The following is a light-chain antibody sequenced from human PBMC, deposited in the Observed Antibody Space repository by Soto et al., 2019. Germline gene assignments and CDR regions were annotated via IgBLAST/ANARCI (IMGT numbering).Light chain of an antibody. J-gene: IGKJ4*01. CDR2: GAS. Sequence: EIVLTQSPGTVALSPGQRATLSCRASQAVSSSYLAWYQQKPGQPPRLLIYGASSRAAGIPDRFSGSGSGTVFTLTISRLEAEDFAVYFCQHYGSSPPLTFGGGTRVEIK. CDR1: QAVSSSY. CDR3: QHYGSSPPLT. V-gene: IGKV3-20*01.